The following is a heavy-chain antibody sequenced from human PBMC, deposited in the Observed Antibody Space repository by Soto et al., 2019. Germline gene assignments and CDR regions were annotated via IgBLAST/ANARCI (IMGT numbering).Heavy chain of an antibody. J-gene: IGHJ4*02. CDR2: ISGSGGST. CDR3: VTGTLGYCSSTSCLDY. CDR1: GFTFSSYA. D-gene: IGHD2-2*01. V-gene: IGHV3-23*01. Sequence: EVQLLESGGGLVQPGGSLRLSCAASGFTFSSYAMSWVRQAPGKGLEWVSAISGSGGSTYYADSVKGRFTISRDNSKNTLYLQMNRLRAEDTAVYYCVTGTLGYCSSTSCLDYWGQGTLVTVSS.